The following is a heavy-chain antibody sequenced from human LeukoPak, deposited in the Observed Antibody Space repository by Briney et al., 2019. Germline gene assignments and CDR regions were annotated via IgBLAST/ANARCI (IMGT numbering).Heavy chain of an antibody. CDR1: GGSISSGSYY. CDR2: IYTSGST. Sequence: SQTLSLTCTVSGGSISSGSYYWSWIRQPAGKGLEWIGRIYTSGSTNYNPSLKSRVTISVDTSKNQFSLKLSSVTAADTAVYYCARVGRSWFGEYYFDYWGQGTLVTVSS. J-gene: IGHJ4*02. CDR3: ARVGRSWFGEYYFDY. D-gene: IGHD3-10*01. V-gene: IGHV4-61*02.